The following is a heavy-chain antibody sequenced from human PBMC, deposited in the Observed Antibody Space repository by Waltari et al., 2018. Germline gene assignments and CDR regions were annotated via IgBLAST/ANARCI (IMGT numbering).Heavy chain of an antibody. D-gene: IGHD3-22*01. V-gene: IGHV1-2*02. CDR3: ARGYYYDSSGPFGNWFDP. CDR1: GYTFTGYY. Sequence: QVQLVQSGAEVKKPGASVKVSCKASGYTFTGYYLHWVRQAPGQGLEWMGWINPNSGGTNYAQKFQGRVTMTRDTSISTAYMELSRLRSDDTAVYYCARGYYYDSSGPFGNWFDPWGQGTLVTVSS. J-gene: IGHJ5*02. CDR2: INPNSGGT.